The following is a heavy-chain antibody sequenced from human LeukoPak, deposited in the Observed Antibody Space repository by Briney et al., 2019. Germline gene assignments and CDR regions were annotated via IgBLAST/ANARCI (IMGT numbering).Heavy chain of an antibody. D-gene: IGHD5-24*01. Sequence: PSETLSLTCTVSGGSISSYYWSWIRQPPGKGLEWIGYIYYSGSTNYNPSLKSRVTISVDTSKNQFSLELTSVTAADTAVYYCARARGATIFQSAFDIWGQGTMVTVSS. J-gene: IGHJ3*02. V-gene: IGHV4-59*01. CDR3: ARARGATIFQSAFDI. CDR1: GGSISSYY. CDR2: IYYSGST.